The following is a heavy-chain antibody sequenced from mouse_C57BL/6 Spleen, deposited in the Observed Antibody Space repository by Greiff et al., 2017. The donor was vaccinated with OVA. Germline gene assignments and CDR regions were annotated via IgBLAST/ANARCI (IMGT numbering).Heavy chain of an antibody. CDR2: ISYDGSN. CDR3: ARERYPYAMDY. J-gene: IGHJ4*01. D-gene: IGHD1-1*01. Sequence: EVQLVESGPGLVKPSQSLSLTCSVTGYSITSGYYWNWIRQFPGNKLEWMGYISYDGSNNYNPSLKNRISITRDTSKNQFFLKLNSVTTEDTATYYCARERYPYAMDYWGQGTSVTVSS. V-gene: IGHV3-6*01. CDR1: GYSITSGYY.